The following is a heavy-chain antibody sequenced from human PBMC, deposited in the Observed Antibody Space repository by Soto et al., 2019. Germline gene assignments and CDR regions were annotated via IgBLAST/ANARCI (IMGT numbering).Heavy chain of an antibody. Sequence: ASVKVSCKXSGYTFTSYAMHWVRQAPGQRLEWMGWINAGNGNTKYSQKFQGRVTITRDTSASTAYMELSSLRSEDTAVYYCARNEHYDFWGGYYTYYYGMDVWGQGTTVTVSS. CDR3: ARNEHYDFWGGYYTYYYGMDV. CDR2: INAGNGNT. J-gene: IGHJ6*02. D-gene: IGHD3-3*01. V-gene: IGHV1-3*01. CDR1: GYTFTSYA.